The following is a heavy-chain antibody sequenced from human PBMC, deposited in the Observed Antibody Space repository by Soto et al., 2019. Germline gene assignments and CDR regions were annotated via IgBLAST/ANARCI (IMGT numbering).Heavy chain of an antibody. J-gene: IGHJ6*02. CDR1: GFTFSSYA. CDR3: VKAPYSSSHYYYGMDV. V-gene: IGHV3-64D*08. D-gene: IGHD6-6*01. Sequence: GGSLRLSCSASGFTFSSYAMHWVRQAPGKGLEYVSAISSNGGSTYYADSVKGRFTISRDNSKNTLYLQMSSLRAEDTAVYYCVKAPYSSSHYYYGMDVWGQGTKVTVSS. CDR2: ISSNGGST.